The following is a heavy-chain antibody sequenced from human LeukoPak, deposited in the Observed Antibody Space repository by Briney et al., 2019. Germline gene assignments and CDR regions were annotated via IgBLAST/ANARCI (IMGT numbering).Heavy chain of an antibody. CDR1: GYSFNNYW. V-gene: IGHV5-51*01. CDR2: IYPGDSDT. J-gene: IGHJ4*02. D-gene: IGHD5-18*01. Sequence: GESLKISCKGSGYSFNNYWIGWVRQMPGKGLEWMGSIYPGDSDTRYSPSFQGQVTISVAKSISTAYLQWSSLKASDTAMYYCARLGGAAMVDYWGQGTLVTVSS. CDR3: ARLGGAAMVDY.